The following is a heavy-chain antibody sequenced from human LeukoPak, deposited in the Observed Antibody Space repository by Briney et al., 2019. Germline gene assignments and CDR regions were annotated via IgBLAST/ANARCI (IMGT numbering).Heavy chain of an antibody. D-gene: IGHD3-10*01. V-gene: IGHV3-53*01. J-gene: IGHJ4*02. CDR2: IYSGGST. Sequence: GGSLRLSCAASGFTVSSNYMSWVRQAPGKGLEWVSVIYSGGSTYYADPVKGRFTISRDNSENTLYLQMNSLRAEDTAVYYCARGWAMVRGVIDYWGQGTLVTVSS. CDR1: GFTVSSNY. CDR3: ARGWAMVRGVIDY.